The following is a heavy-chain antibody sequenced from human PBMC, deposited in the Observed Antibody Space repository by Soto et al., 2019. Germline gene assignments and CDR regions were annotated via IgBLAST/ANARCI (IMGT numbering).Heavy chain of an antibody. Sequence: QLQLQESGPGLVKPSETLSLTCTVSGGSISSSSYYWGWIRQPPGKGLEWIGSFYYSGSTYYNPSLKSRVTISVDTSKNQFSLKLSSVTAADTAVYYCARHVGSSGWYRPFDPWGQGTLVTVSS. V-gene: IGHV4-39*01. CDR3: ARHVGSSGWYRPFDP. CDR1: GGSISSSSYY. J-gene: IGHJ5*02. D-gene: IGHD6-19*01. CDR2: FYYSGST.